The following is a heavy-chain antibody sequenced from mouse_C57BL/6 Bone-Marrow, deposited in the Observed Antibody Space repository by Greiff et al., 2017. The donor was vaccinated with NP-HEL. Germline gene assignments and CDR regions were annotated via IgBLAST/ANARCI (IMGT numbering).Heavy chain of an antibody. D-gene: IGHD1-1*01. CDR2: ISSGGDYI. V-gene: IGHV5-9-1*02. Sequence: EVKLMESGEGLVKPGGSLKLSCAASGFTFSSYAMSWVRQTPEKRLEWVAYISSGGDYIYYADTVKGRFPISRDNARNTLYLQMSSLKSEDTAMYYCTRVLITTVVATPDYWGQGTTLTVSS. CDR1: GFTFSSYA. CDR3: TRVLITTVVATPDY. J-gene: IGHJ2*01.